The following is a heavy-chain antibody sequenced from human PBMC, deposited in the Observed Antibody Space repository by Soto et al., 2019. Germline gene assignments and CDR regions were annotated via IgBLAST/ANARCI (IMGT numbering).Heavy chain of an antibody. J-gene: IGHJ4*02. D-gene: IGHD3-22*01. Sequence: PGGSLRLSCAASGFTFSNYEMHWVRQAPGKGLEWVAVIRYDGSNKYYADSVKGRFTISRDNSKNTLYLQMNSLRAEDTAVYYCARENLNYYDSSAPDYWGQGTLVTVSS. CDR1: GFTFSNYE. V-gene: IGHV3-33*08. CDR2: IRYDGSNK. CDR3: ARENLNYYDSSAPDY.